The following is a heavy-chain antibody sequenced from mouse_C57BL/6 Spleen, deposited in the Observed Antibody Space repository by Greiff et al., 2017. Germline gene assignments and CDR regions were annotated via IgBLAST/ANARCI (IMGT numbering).Heavy chain of an antibody. Sequence: DVHLVESGGGLVQPGGSLTLSCAASGFTFSDYGMAWVRQAPRKGPEWLAFISNLAYSIYYADTVTGRFTISRENAKNTLYLEMSSLRSEDTAMYYCARHNYGSSHWYFDVWGTGTTVTVSS. CDR3: ARHNYGSSHWYFDV. V-gene: IGHV5-15*01. D-gene: IGHD1-1*01. CDR1: GFTFSDYG. J-gene: IGHJ1*03. CDR2: ISNLAYSI.